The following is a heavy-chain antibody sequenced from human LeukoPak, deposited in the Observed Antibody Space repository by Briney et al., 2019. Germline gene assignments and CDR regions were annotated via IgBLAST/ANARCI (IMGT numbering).Heavy chain of an antibody. V-gene: IGHV3-11*01. CDR2: ISSSVSTI. CDR1: GFTFSDYY. D-gene: IGHD3-9*01. Sequence: PGGSLRLSCAPSGFTFSDYYMSWISHAPGKGMEWVSYISSSVSTIYYADSVKGRFTISRDNDKNSLYLQMNSLRAEDTAVDYCARDRQKTGCRKCGYGMDVWGQGTTVTVSS. CDR3: ARDRQKTGCRKCGYGMDV. J-gene: IGHJ6*02.